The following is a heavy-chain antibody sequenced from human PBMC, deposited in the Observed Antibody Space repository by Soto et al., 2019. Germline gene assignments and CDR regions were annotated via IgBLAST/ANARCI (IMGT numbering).Heavy chain of an antibody. J-gene: IGHJ4*02. CDR3: ARDRGYYDSSGYYYGFYFDY. D-gene: IGHD3-22*01. V-gene: IGHV3-33*01. Sequence: GSLRLSCAASGFTFSSYGMHWVRQAPGKGLEWVAVIWYYGSNKYYADSVKGRFTISRDNSKNTLYLQMNSLRAADTAVYYCARDRGYYDSSGYYYGFYFDYWGQGTLVTVSS. CDR1: GFTFSSYG. CDR2: IWYYGSNK.